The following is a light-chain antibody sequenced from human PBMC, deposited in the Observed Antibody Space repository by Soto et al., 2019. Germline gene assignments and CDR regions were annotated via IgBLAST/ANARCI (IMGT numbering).Light chain of an antibody. CDR3: QQFDSYSWT. CDR2: DVS. Sequence: DIQMTQSPSTLSASVGERVTITCRASQSVSNWLAWYQQKPGKALKLLIYDVSSLKSGVPSRFSGSGSGTEFILTISSLQPDDCATYYCQQFDSYSWTFGQGTKVEMK. CDR1: QSVSNW. V-gene: IGKV1-5*01. J-gene: IGKJ1*01.